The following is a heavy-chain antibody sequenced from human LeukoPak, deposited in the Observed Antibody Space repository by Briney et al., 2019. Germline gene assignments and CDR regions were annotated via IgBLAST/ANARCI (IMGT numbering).Heavy chain of an antibody. J-gene: IGHJ4*02. CDR2: IYSGGST. CDR1: GFTVSSNY. D-gene: IGHD2-8*01. CDR3: ARGKTPMIYQYYFDY. V-gene: IGHV3-53*01. Sequence: GGSLRLSCAASGFTVSSNYMSWVRQAPGKGLEWVSVIYSGGSTYYADSVKGRFSISRDNSKNTLYLQMNSLRAEDTAVYYCARGKTPMIYQYYFDYWGQGTLVTVSS.